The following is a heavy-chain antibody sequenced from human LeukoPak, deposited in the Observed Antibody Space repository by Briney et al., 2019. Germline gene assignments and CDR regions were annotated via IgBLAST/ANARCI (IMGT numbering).Heavy chain of an antibody. CDR2: IYPGDSDT. D-gene: IGHD6-13*01. J-gene: IGHJ4*02. Sequence: GGSLKISFKGSGYSFTNYWIGWVRPMPGKGLEWMAIIYPGDSDTRYSPSFPGQVTISADKSINTAYLQWSSLKASDTAMYYCARQGAAAGNDYWGQGTLVTVSS. V-gene: IGHV5-51*01. CDR3: ARQGAAAGNDY. CDR1: GYSFTNYW.